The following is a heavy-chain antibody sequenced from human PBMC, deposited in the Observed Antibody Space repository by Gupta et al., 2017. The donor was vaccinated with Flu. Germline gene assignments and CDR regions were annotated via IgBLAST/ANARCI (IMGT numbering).Heavy chain of an antibody. V-gene: IGHV4-34*01. CDR1: GESFSGHY. J-gene: IGHJ6*02. D-gene: IGHD5-18*01. Sequence: QVQVHQWGEGLLKPSETLSLTCAAYGESFSGHYWTWIRQPPGKGLEWIGEINHSGNTNNNPSLESRVNISVDTSKNQISLTLRSVTAADTAVYYCARVPQKGQYISGYIFSTGGMDGWGQGTTVTVSS. CDR2: INHSGNT. CDR3: ARVPQKGQYISGYIFSTGGMDG.